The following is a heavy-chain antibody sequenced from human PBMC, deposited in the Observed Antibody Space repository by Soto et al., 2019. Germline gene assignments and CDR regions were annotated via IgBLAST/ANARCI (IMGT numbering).Heavy chain of an antibody. CDR2: ISYDGSNK. V-gene: IGHV3-30-3*01. D-gene: IGHD4-17*01. CDR3: ARQAATVIFYSGMDL. J-gene: IGHJ6*02. Sequence: GGSLRLSCAASGFTFSSYAMHWVRQAPGKGLEWVAVISYDGSNKYYADSVKGRFTISRDNSENTLYLQMNSLRADDTAVYYCARQAATVIFYSGMDLCGQGTTV. CDR1: GFTFSSYA.